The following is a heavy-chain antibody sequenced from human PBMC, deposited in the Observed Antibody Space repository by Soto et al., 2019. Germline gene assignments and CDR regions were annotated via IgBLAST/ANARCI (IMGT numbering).Heavy chain of an antibody. CDR1: GFTFSSFA. V-gene: IGHV3-30-3*01. D-gene: IGHD3-22*01. Sequence: QVQLVESGGGVVQPGRSLRLSCAASGFTFSSFAIHWVRQAPGKGLEWVSRISYDGSNKYYADSVKRRFTISRDNSKNTLYLQMNSLGAVDTAVYYCARAYDSSMTYFDYWGQGTLVTVSS. J-gene: IGHJ4*02. CDR3: ARAYDSSMTYFDY. CDR2: ISYDGSNK.